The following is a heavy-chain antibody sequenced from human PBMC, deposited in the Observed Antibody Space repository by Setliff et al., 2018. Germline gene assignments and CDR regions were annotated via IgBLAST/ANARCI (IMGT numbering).Heavy chain of an antibody. J-gene: IGHJ5*02. CDR2: ISPHTGRA. CDR3: ARVAIMGPPS. Sequence: ASVKVSCKASGYTFKDFIISWVRQAPGQGLEWMGWISPHTGRAYYAPELQGRITMTTDTSTGTAYMEMRGLRSDDTAVYYCARVAIMGPPSWGQGTLVTVSS. CDR1: GYTFKDFI. V-gene: IGHV1-18*04. D-gene: IGHD3-16*01.